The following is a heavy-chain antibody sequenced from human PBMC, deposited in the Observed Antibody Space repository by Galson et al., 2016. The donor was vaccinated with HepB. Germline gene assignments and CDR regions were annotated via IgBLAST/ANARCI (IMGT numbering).Heavy chain of an antibody. CDR2: IYYDGSNK. CDR1: GFSFSSYG. D-gene: IGHD2-21*01. Sequence: SLRLSCAASGFSFSSYGMHWVRQAPGKGLEWVAVIYYDGSNKKYADSVKGRFTISRDNSKNRLNLQMNSLRAEDTAVYYCVKDCGGDCYGGGLDYWGPGTLVTVSS. V-gene: IGHV3-33*06. J-gene: IGHJ4*02. CDR3: VKDCGGDCYGGGLDY.